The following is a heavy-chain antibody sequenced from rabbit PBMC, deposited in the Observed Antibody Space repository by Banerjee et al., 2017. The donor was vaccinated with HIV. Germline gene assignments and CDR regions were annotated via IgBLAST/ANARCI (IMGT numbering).Heavy chain of an antibody. CDR2: IAGGSSGST. V-gene: IGHV1S45*01. J-gene: IGHJ4*01. Sequence: QEQLEESGGDLVKPEGSLTLTCTASGFSFSSGYWICWVRQAPGKGLEWIGCIAGGSSGSTHYASWAKGRFTISKTSSTTVTLRTTSLTAADTATYFCARDINTSFKLWGPGTLVTVS. D-gene: IGHD1-1*01. CDR1: GFSFSSGYW. CDR3: ARDINTSFKL.